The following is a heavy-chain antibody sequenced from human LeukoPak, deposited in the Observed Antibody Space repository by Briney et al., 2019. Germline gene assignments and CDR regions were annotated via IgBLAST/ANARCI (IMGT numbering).Heavy chain of an antibody. D-gene: IGHD5-18*01. V-gene: IGHV3-7*01. CDR3: AIQRTYFDY. Sequence: GGSLRLSCAASGFTFSNFWMSRVRQAPGKGLEWVANIKQDGSEKSYVESVKGRFTISRDNAENSLYLQMNSLRVEDTALYYCAIQRTYFDYWGQGTLVTVSS. CDR1: GFTFSNFW. J-gene: IGHJ4*02. CDR2: IKQDGSEK.